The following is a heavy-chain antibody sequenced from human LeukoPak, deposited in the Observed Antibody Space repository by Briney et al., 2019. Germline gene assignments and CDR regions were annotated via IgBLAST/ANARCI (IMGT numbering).Heavy chain of an antibody. Sequence: PSETLSLTCTVSGGSISSYYWSWIRQPPGKGLEWIGYIYYSGSTNYNPSLKSRVTISVDTSKNQFSLKLSSVTAADTAVYYCARDYYDSSGYDASDIWGQGTMVTVSS. CDR3: ARDYYDSSGYDASDI. CDR1: GGSISSYY. J-gene: IGHJ3*02. V-gene: IGHV4-59*01. CDR2: IYYSGST. D-gene: IGHD3-22*01.